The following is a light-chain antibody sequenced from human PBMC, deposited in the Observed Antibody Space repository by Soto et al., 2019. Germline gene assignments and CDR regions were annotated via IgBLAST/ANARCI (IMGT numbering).Light chain of an antibody. V-gene: IGKV1-5*03. CDR1: QSISTW. CDR3: QQYNTYFSLT. CDR2: KTS. Sequence: ILMTQSPTFLSASVGDIVAITCRASQSISTWVAWYQQKPGKAPKLPIYKTSSLESGVPSRFRGSGSGTEFTLTISGLQPEDFASYYCQQYNTYFSLTFGGGTKVDIK. J-gene: IGKJ4*01.